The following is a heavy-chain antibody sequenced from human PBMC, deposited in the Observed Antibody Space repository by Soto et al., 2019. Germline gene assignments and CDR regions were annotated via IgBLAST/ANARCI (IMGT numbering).Heavy chain of an antibody. CDR2: INPATGAA. CDR1: GYPVTAYY. V-gene: IGHV1-2*02. CDR3: ARRGGVGVAGSAAFDM. D-gene: IGHD3-3*01. J-gene: IGHJ3*02. Sequence: QLHLVQSGAVVKKPGASVTVSCSASGYPVTAYYMHWVRQAPGRGLEWMGGINPATGAAKYTQTFRGRVTMTRDTPTSTVVMEPSGLPSEDTGGFYCARRGGVGVAGSAAFDMWGQGTMVTVSS.